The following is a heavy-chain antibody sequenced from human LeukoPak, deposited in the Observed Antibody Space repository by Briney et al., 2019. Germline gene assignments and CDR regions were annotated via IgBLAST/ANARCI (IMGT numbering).Heavy chain of an antibody. J-gene: IGHJ4*02. D-gene: IGHD1-26*01. CDR3: ARVLGIVGATTGFNY. CDR2: MNPNSGNT. Sequence: ASVKVSCKASGYTFTRYDINWVRQATGQGLEWMGWMNPNSGNTGYAQKFQGRVTITRNTSISTAYMELSSLRSEDTAVYYCARVLGIVGATTGFNYWGQGNPGHRLL. V-gene: IGHV1-8*03. CDR1: GYTFTRYD.